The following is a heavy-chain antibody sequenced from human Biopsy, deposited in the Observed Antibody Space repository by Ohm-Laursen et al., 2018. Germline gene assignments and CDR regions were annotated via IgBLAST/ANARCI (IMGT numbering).Heavy chain of an antibody. CDR2: VYYSGST. CDR1: GGSISSRNHY. Sequence: SDTLSLTCSVSGGSISSRNHYWGWLRQPPGKGLEWIGHVYYSGSTFYNSSLESRVTISVDTSKNQFSLNLSSVTGSDTAVYYCARHPTGFWFDPWGQGTLVTVSS. J-gene: IGHJ5*02. V-gene: IGHV4-39*01. CDR3: ARHPTGFWFDP.